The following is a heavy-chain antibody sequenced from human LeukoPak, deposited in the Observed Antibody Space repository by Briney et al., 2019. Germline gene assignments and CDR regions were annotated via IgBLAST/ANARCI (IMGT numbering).Heavy chain of an antibody. CDR2: IYTSGST. Sequence: PSETLSLTCTVSGGSISSYYWSWIRQPAGKGLEWIGRIYTSGSTNYNPSLKSRVTMSVDTSKNQFSLKLSSVTAADTAVYYCARTPLDYGSGSYLDYYYYYYMDVWGKGTTVTISS. J-gene: IGHJ6*03. V-gene: IGHV4-4*07. D-gene: IGHD3-10*01. CDR3: ARTPLDYGSGSYLDYYYYYYMDV. CDR1: GGSISSYY.